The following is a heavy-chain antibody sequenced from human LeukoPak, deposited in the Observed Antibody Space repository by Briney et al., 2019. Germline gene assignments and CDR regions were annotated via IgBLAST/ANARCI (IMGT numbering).Heavy chain of an antibody. CDR1: GYTFTGYY. J-gene: IGHJ4*02. CDR3: ARAGEYCSGGSCYSGVYFDS. V-gene: IGHV1-2*02. D-gene: IGHD2-15*01. CDR2: INPNSGGT. Sequence: ASVKVSCKASGYTFTGYYMHWVRQAPGQGLEWMGWINPNSGGTNYAQKFQGRVTMTRDTSISTAYMELSRLRSDDTAVYYCARAGEYCSGGSCYSGVYFDSWGQGTLVTVSS.